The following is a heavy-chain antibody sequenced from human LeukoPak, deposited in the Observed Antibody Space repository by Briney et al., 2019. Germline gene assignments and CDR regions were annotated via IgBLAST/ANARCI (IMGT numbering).Heavy chain of an antibody. D-gene: IGHD3-22*01. V-gene: IGHV4-59*13. CDR3: TKGYYEPFDK. CDR1: GASIDNYY. Sequence: SETLSLTCTVSGASIDNYYWDWIRQSPGEGLEWIACISNSGSTKYNPSLTDRVTMSVDRSKNQVSLRLRSVTAADTGVYYCTKGYYEPFDKWGQGTLVTVSS. CDR2: ISNSGST. J-gene: IGHJ4*02.